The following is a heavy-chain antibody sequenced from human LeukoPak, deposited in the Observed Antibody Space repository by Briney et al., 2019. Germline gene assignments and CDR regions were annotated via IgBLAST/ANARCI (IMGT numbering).Heavy chain of an antibody. Sequence: ASVKVSCKASGYTFTSYGISWVRQAPGQGLEWMGWISAYNGNTNYAQKLQGRVTMTTDTSTSTAYMELRSLRSDDTAVYYCARLPTDDHGDYEPLNYWGQGALVTVSS. CDR2: ISAYNGNT. V-gene: IGHV1-18*01. J-gene: IGHJ4*02. CDR1: GYTFTSYG. CDR3: ARLPTDDHGDYEPLNY. D-gene: IGHD4-17*01.